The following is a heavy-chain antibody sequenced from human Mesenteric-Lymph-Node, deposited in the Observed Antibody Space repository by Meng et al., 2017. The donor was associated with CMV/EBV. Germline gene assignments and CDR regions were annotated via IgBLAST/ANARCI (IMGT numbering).Heavy chain of an antibody. CDR2: IRYDGSNK. D-gene: IGHD3/OR15-3a*01. CDR1: GFTFSSYG. Sequence: GESLKISCAASGFTFSSYGMHWVRQAPGKGLEWVAFIRYDGSNKYYADSVKGRFTISRDTSENTLFLQMNSLRAEDTAVYYCARGGNDFRTGFYDYWGQGTLVTVSS. V-gene: IGHV3-30*02. J-gene: IGHJ4*02. CDR3: ARGGNDFRTGFYDY.